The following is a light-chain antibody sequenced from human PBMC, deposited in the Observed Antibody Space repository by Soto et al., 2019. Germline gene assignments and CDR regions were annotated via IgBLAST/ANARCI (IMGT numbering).Light chain of an antibody. J-gene: IGLJ1*01. Sequence: SYELTQPPSLSVSPRLTAGITCYGDALPKKYASWHQQESGQAPVLVIYEDTKRPSGIPERFSGSSSGKMATLTISGAQVEDEGDYYCYSTDSSGNHSVFVTGTKVTVL. V-gene: IGLV3-10*01. CDR1: ALPKKY. CDR2: EDT. CDR3: YSTDSSGNHSV.